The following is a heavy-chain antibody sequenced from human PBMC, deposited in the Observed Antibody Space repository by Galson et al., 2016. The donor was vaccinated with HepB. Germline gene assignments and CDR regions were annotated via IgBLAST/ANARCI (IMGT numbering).Heavy chain of an antibody. CDR2: IRTSGSST. V-gene: IGHV3-23*01. CDR1: GFAFSVYG. D-gene: IGHD4-11*01. J-gene: IGHJ4*02. Sequence: SLRLSCAASGFAFSVYGMTWVRQAPRKGLEWVSAIRTSGSSTDYADSVKGRFTISRDNSNNTLYLQMNSLRAEDTAVYYRAKGTTDLGHDWGQGFVVTISS. CDR3: AKGTTDLGHD.